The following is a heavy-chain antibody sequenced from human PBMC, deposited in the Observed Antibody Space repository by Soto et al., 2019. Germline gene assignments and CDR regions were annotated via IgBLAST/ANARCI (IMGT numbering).Heavy chain of an antibody. CDR3: ARASIHGSSWYFWFDP. D-gene: IGHD6-13*01. Sequence: VQLVQSGAEVRKPGSSVTVSCKASGGTFSRYAINWVRQAPGQGLEWMGGIIPMFGTTNYAQKFKGRVTITADESTSTVYMELNTLRSEDAAVYYCARASIHGSSWYFWFDPWGQGTLVTVSS. J-gene: IGHJ5*01. CDR1: GGTFSRYA. CDR2: IIPMFGTT. V-gene: IGHV1-69*01.